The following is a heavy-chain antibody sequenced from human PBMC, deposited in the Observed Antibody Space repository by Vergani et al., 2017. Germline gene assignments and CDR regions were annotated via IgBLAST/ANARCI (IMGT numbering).Heavy chain of an antibody. Sequence: QVQLVESGGGVVQPGRSLRLSCAASGFTFSSYAMHWVRQAPGKGLEWVAVISYDGSNKYYADSVKGRFTISRDNSKNTLYLQMNSLRAEDTAVYYCARETYYYDSDDSAYAVDIWGQGTMVTVSS. V-gene: IGHV3-30-3*01. CDR3: ARETYYYDSDDSAYAVDI. J-gene: IGHJ3*02. CDR2: ISYDGSNK. D-gene: IGHD3-22*01. CDR1: GFTFSSYA.